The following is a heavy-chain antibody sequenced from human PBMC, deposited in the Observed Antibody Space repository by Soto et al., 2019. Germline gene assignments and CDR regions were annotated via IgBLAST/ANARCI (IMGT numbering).Heavy chain of an antibody. Sequence: ESLKVSLKGSGHTFSTYWSSGVRQMPGKGLEWMGRIDPTDFYTSYSPSFQGHVTISADKSLSTAYLQWSRLKASDTAMYYCESRRDDGYNFDRFDYWGQGTLVTVSS. V-gene: IGHV5-10-1*01. D-gene: IGHD5-12*01. CDR2: IDPTDFYT. CDR3: ESRRDDGYNFDRFDY. J-gene: IGHJ4*02. CDR1: GHTFSTYW.